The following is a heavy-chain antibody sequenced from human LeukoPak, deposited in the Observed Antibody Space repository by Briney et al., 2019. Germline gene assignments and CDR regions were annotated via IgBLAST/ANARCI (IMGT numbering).Heavy chain of an antibody. V-gene: IGHV3-21*01. J-gene: IGHJ6*03. D-gene: IGHD5-24*01. CDR1: GFTFSSYS. CDR3: ARDRGNYMDV. CDR2: ISSSSSYI. Sequence: GGSLRLSCAASGFTFSSYSMNWVRQAPGKGLGWVSSISSSSSYIYYADSVKGRFTISRDNAKNSLYLQMNSLRAEDTAVYYCARDRGNYMDVWGKGTTVTVSS.